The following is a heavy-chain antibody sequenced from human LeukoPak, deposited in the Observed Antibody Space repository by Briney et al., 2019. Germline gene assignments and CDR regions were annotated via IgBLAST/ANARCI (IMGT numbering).Heavy chain of an antibody. CDR3: ARDTGYSSGWSSKNDAFDI. CDR1: GFTFSSYS. D-gene: IGHD6-19*01. J-gene: IGHJ3*02. Sequence: GGSLRLSCAASGFTFSSYSMNWVRQAPGKGLEWVSSISISSSYIYYADSVKGRFTISRDNAKNSLYLQMNSLRAEDTAVYYCARDTGYSSGWSSKNDAFDIWGRGKMVTVSS. CDR2: ISISSSYI. V-gene: IGHV3-21*01.